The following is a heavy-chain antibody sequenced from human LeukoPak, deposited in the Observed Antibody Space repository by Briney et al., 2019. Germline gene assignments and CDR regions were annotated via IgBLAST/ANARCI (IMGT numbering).Heavy chain of an antibody. V-gene: IGHV1-18*01. CDR2: ISAYNGNT. CDR1: GYTFTSYG. Sequence: ASVKVSCKAPGYTFTSYGISCVRQAPGQGLEWMGWISAYNGNTNYAQKLQGRVTMTTDTSTSTAYMELRSLRSDDTAVYYCAIYDTGTTGLCLEYWGPGTLVTVSS. CDR3: AIYDTGTTGLCLEY. D-gene: IGHD4-17*01. J-gene: IGHJ4*02.